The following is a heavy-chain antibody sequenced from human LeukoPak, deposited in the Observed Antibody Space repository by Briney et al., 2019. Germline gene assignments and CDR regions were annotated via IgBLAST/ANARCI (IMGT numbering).Heavy chain of an antibody. D-gene: IGHD3-16*01. CDR2: INGDGRNI. Sequence: GGSLRLSCVASGFTFSSYWMHWVRQDPRKGLVWVSRINGDGRNINYADSVRGRFTISRDNAKNTLYLQMNTLRVEDTAVYYCARVLVGGPLPRGAFDIWGQGTMVTVSS. CDR3: ARVLVGGPLPRGAFDI. V-gene: IGHV3-74*01. CDR1: GFTFSSYW. J-gene: IGHJ3*02.